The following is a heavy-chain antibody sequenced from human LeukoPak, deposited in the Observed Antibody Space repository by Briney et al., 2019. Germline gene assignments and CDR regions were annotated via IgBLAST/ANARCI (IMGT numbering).Heavy chain of an antibody. J-gene: IGHJ4*02. CDR2: ISSSGSTI. V-gene: IGHV3-48*03. CDR3: ASGYYYDSSGYSYYFDY. CDR1: GFTFSSYE. D-gene: IGHD3-22*01. Sequence: GGSLRLSCAASGFTFSSYEMNWVRQAPGKGLEWVSYISSSGSTIYYADSVKGRFTISRDNAKNSLYLQMNSLRAEDTAVYYCASGYYYDSSGYSYYFDYWGQGTLVTVSS.